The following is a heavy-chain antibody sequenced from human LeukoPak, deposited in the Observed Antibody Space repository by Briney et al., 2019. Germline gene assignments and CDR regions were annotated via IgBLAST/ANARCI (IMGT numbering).Heavy chain of an antibody. CDR2: ISSSSSYT. J-gene: IGHJ6*04. V-gene: IGHV3-11*06. CDR1: GLTFSDYY. Sequence: GGSLRLSCAASGLTFSDYYMSWIRQAPGKGLEWVSYISSSSSYTNYADSVKGRFTISRDNAKNSLYLQMNRLRAEDTAVYYCARAFRLYGMDGWGKGTTVTVSS. CDR3: ARAFRLYGMDG. D-gene: IGHD2/OR15-2a*01.